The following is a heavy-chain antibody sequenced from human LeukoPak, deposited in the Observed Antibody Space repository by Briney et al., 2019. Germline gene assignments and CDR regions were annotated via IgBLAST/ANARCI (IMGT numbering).Heavy chain of an antibody. D-gene: IGHD5-18*01. CDR1: GFTFSSYA. CDR2: IGGSGGTT. V-gene: IGHV3-23*01. J-gene: IGHJ4*02. Sequence: KSGGSLLLSCAASGFTFSSYAMSWVRQAPGKGLEWVSGIGGSGGTTYYADSVKGRFSISRDNSKNTLYVQMNSLRAEDTAVYYCARAGTLQQWVDFDNWGQGTLVTVSS. CDR3: ARAGTLQQWVDFDN.